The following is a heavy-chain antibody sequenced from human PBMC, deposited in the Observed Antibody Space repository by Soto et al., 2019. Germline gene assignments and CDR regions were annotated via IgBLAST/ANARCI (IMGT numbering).Heavy chain of an antibody. J-gene: IGHJ4*02. CDR2: INHSGST. Sequence: SETLSLTCAVYGGSFSCYYWSGIRQPPGKGLEWIGEINHSGSTNYNPSLKSRVTISVDTSKNQFSLKLSSVTAADTAVYYCARRGRYYDSSGYYNYWGQGTLVTVSS. CDR1: GGSFSCYY. CDR3: ARRGRYYDSSGYYNY. V-gene: IGHV4-34*01. D-gene: IGHD3-22*01.